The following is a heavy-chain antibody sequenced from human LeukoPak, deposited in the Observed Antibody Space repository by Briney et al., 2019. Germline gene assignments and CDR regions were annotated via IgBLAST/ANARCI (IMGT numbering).Heavy chain of an antibody. CDR2: IYSGGST. Sequence: PGGSLRLSCAASGFTVSSNYMSWVRQAPGKGLEWVSVIYSGGSTYYADSVKGRFTISRDNSKNTLYLQMNSLRAEDTAVYYCARVAARGAFDIWGQGTMVTVSS. D-gene: IGHD5-18*01. CDR3: ARVAARGAFDI. V-gene: IGHV3-53*01. J-gene: IGHJ3*02. CDR1: GFTVSSNY.